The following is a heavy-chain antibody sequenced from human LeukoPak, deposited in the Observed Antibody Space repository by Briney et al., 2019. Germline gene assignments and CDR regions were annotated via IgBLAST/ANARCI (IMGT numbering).Heavy chain of an antibody. CDR2: ISGSGGST. CDR1: GFTFSSYA. Sequence: PGGSLRLSCAASGFTFSSYAMSWVRQAPGKGLEWVSAISGSGGSTYYADPVKGRFTISRDNSKNTLYLQMNSLRAEDTAVYYCAKDRLGGGDYFDYRGQGTLVTVSS. CDR3: AKDRLGGGDYFDY. J-gene: IGHJ4*02. V-gene: IGHV3-23*01. D-gene: IGHD3-16*01.